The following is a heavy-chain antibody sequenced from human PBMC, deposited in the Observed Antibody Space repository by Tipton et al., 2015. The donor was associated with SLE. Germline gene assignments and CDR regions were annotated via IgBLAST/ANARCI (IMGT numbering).Heavy chain of an antibody. D-gene: IGHD6-13*01. J-gene: IGHJ4*02. CDR1: GGSISSSNW. CDR2: IYHSGST. CDR3: ARAEQQREPFDY. V-gene: IGHV4-4*02. Sequence: TLSLTCAVSGGSISSSNWWSWVRQPPGKGLEWIGEIYHSGSTNYNPSLKSRVTISVDRSKNQFSLKLSSVTAADTAVYYCARAEQQREPFDYWGQGTLVTVSS.